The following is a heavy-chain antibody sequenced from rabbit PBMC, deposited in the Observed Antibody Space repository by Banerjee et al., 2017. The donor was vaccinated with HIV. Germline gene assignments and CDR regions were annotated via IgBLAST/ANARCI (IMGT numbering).Heavy chain of an antibody. J-gene: IGHJ3*01. CDR3: VREKGMLVVGRSL. V-gene: IGHV1S47*01. Sequence: QQQLEESGGGLVQPGGSLTLTCTASGFSFSSYGVSWVRQAPGKGLEWIGYIDPVFGSTYYASWVNGRFTISSHNAQNTLYLQLNCLTAADTATYFRVREKGMLVVGRSLWGQGTLVTVS. CDR2: IDPVFGST. D-gene: IGHD4-2*01. CDR1: GFSFSSYG.